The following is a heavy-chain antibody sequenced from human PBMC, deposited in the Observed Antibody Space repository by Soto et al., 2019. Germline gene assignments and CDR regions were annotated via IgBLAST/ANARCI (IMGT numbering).Heavy chain of an antibody. V-gene: IGHV3-11*05. D-gene: IGHD6-13*01. J-gene: IGHJ2*01. CDR1: GFTFSDYY. Sequence: QVQLVESEGGLVKPGGSLRLSCAASGFTFSDYYMSWIRQAPGKGLEWVSYINSSSSYTNYADSVKGRFTISRDNAKNSLYLQMNSLRAEDTAVYYCARIITAAGGRRYFDLWGRGTLVTVSS. CDR2: INSSSSYT. CDR3: ARIITAAGGRRYFDL.